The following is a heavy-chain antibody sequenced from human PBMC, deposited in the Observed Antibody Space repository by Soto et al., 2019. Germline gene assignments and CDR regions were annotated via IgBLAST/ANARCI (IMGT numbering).Heavy chain of an antibody. CDR1: GGSINSYY. CDR3: ARAGSTWRYFFEY. CDR2: VYYSGTT. D-gene: IGHD2-2*01. Sequence: SETLSLTCTVSGGSINSYYWSWIRQSPGKGLEWIGYVYYSGTTYYNPSLQSRVTISVDTSKKQFSLKVRSVTAAGTAIYFCARAGSTWRYFFEYWGQGSLVTVSS. J-gene: IGHJ4*02. V-gene: IGHV4-59*01.